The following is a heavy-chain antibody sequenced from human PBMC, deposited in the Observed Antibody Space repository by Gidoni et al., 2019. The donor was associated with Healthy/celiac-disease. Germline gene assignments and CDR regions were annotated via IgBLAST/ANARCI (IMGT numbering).Heavy chain of an antibody. CDR1: GFTFSSCG. D-gene: IGHD2-2*01. CDR3: AKLGDIVVVPAAIFRQLGGNY. Sequence: QVQLVESGGGVVQPGRSLRLSCAASGFTFSSCGMHWVRQAPGKGLGGWAVISYDGSNKYYADSVKGRFTISRDNSKNTLYLQMNSLRAEDTAVYYCAKLGDIVVVPAAIFRQLGGNYWGQGTLVTVSS. CDR2: ISYDGSNK. J-gene: IGHJ4*02. V-gene: IGHV3-30*18.